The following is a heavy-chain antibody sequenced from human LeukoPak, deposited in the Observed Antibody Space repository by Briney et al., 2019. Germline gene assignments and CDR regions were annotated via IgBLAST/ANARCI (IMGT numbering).Heavy chain of an antibody. CDR2: IYHSGST. Sequence: SETLSLTCAVSGGSISSGGYSWSWIRQPPGKGLEWIGYIYHSGSTYYNPSLKSRVTISVDTSKNQFSLNLSSVTAADTAVYYCARGQTGDWFDPWGQGTLVTVSS. CDR1: GGSISSGGYS. V-gene: IGHV4-30-2*01. J-gene: IGHJ5*02. CDR3: ARGQTGDWFDP. D-gene: IGHD1-14*01.